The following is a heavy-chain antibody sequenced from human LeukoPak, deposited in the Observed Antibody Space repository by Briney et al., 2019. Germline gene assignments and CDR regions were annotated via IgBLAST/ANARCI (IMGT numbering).Heavy chain of an antibody. CDR3: ARGDNSGYVY. V-gene: IGHV4-59*11. CDR2: IYDTGST. D-gene: IGHD5-12*01. CDR1: GGSISSRY. Sequence: SETLSLTCTVSGGSISSRYWSWIRQSPGKGLEWIGYIYDTGSTNYNPSLKSRVTISVDMSKNQFSLKLSSVTAADTAVYYCARGDNSGYVYWGQGTLVTVSS. J-gene: IGHJ4*02.